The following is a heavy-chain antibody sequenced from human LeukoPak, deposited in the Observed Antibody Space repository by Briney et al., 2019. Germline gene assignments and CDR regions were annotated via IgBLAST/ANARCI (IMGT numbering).Heavy chain of an antibody. CDR2: IIPILGIA. Sequence: SVTVSCKASGGTFSSYAISWVRQAPGQGLEWMGRIIPILGIANYAQKFQGRVTITADKSTSTAYMELSSLRSEDTAVYYCARVLVGTLGGYYYYYGMDVWGQETTVTVSS. D-gene: IGHD2-8*02. J-gene: IGHJ6*02. V-gene: IGHV1-69*04. CDR1: GGTFSSYA. CDR3: ARVLVGTLGGYYYYYGMDV.